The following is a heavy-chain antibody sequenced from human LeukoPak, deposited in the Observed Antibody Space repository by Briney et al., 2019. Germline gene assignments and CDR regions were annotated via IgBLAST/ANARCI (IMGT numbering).Heavy chain of an antibody. CDR2: INAGNGNT. CDR1: GHTFTSYA. CDR3: AGEGRDGYNYLFDY. V-gene: IGHV1-3*01. Sequence: ASVNVSCKASGHTFTSYAMHWVRQAPGQRLEWMGWINAGNGNTKYSQKFQGRVTITRDTSASTAYMELSSLRSEDTAVYYCAGEGRDGYNYLFDYWGQGTLVTVSS. D-gene: IGHD5-24*01. J-gene: IGHJ4*02.